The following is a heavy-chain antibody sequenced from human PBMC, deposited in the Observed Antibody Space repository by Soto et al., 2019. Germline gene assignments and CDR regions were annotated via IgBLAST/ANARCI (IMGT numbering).Heavy chain of an antibody. V-gene: IGHV4-30-4*01. Sequence: QVQLQESGPGLVKPSQTLSLTCTVSGGSISSGDYYWSWIRQPPGKGLEWIGYIYYSGSTYYNPSLKSRVTIPVDTSKNQFSLMLSSVTVADTAVYYCARVDGGNSVYFDLWGRGTLVTVCS. CDR2: IYYSGST. D-gene: IGHD4-4*01. CDR1: GGSISSGDYY. CDR3: ARVDGGNSVYFDL. J-gene: IGHJ2*01.